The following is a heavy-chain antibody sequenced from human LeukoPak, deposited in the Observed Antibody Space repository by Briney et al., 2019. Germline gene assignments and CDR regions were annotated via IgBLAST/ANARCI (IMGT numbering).Heavy chain of an antibody. CDR3: AKDGKPMVVTEWGGFDY. Sequence: GGSLRLSCAASGFTFISNYMSWVRQAPGEGLEWVSVIYSGGSTYYSDSVTGRFTISRDNSKNTLYLQMNSLRAEDTAVYYCAKDGKPMVVTEWGGFDYWGQGTLVTVSS. V-gene: IGHV3-53*01. D-gene: IGHD4-23*01. CDR1: GFTFISNY. CDR2: IYSGGST. J-gene: IGHJ4*02.